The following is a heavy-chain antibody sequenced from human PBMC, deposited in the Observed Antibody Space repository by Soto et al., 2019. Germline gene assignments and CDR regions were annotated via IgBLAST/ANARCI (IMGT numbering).Heavy chain of an antibody. V-gene: IGHV4-39*01. CDR1: GASVGSRSHS. Sequence: PSETLSLTCTVSGASVGSRSHSWAWFRQPPGKGLEWIGNIDSSEITEFSPSLRSRLSMSVDASANQFSLNLKSVTAQDTAVYFCARVETALDLWRSYFEFWGRGVLVTVSS. J-gene: IGHJ4*02. CDR2: IDSSEIT. D-gene: IGHD5-18*01. CDR3: ARVETALDLWRSYFEF.